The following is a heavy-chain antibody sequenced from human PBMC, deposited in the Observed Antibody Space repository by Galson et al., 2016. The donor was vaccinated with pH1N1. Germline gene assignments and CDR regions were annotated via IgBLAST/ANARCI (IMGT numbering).Heavy chain of an antibody. V-gene: IGHV2-70*01. D-gene: IGHD4-17*01. Sequence: PALVTPTQTLTLTCTFSGFSLSTRGMCVSWIRQPPGKALEWLALIDWDDDKYYSTSLKTRLTISKDTPKNQVVLTMTNMDPVDTATYYCARLDYGDYSGYFEYWGQGTLVTVSS. CDR1: GFSLSTRGMC. CDR3: ARLDYGDYSGYFEY. CDR2: IDWDDDK. J-gene: IGHJ4*02.